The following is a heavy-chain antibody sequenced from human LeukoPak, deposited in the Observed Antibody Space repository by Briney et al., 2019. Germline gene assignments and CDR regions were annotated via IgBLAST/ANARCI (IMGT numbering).Heavy chain of an antibody. Sequence: ASVKVSCKASGYTFTSYGISWVRQAPGQGLEWMGWISGYNGNTNYAQKLQGRVTMATDTSTSTAYMELRSLRSDDTAVYYCARTYYYGSGSYPPTLDYWGQGTLVTVSS. CDR1: GYTFTSYG. CDR3: ARTYYYGSGSYPPTLDY. V-gene: IGHV1-18*01. J-gene: IGHJ4*02. D-gene: IGHD3-10*01. CDR2: ISGYNGNT.